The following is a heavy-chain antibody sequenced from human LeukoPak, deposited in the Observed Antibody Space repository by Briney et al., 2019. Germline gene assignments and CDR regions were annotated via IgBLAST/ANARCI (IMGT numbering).Heavy chain of an antibody. CDR1: GYTFTNYY. CDR3: ARDVASSGYYWD. Sequence: GASVKVSCKTSGYTFTNYYMHWLRQAPGQGLEWMGIINPSGGSTSYAQKFQGRVTMTRDTSTSTVYMELSSLRSEDTAVYYCARDVASSGYYWDWGQGTLVTVSS. J-gene: IGHJ4*02. V-gene: IGHV1-46*01. CDR2: INPSGGST. D-gene: IGHD3-22*01.